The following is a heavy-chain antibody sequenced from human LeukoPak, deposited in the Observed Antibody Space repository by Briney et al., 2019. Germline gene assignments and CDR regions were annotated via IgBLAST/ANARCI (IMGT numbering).Heavy chain of an antibody. Sequence: SETLSLTCAVYGESFSGYYWSWIRQPPGKGLEWIGEINHSGSTNYNPSLKSRVTISVDTSKNQFSLKLSSVTAADTAVYYCARDNYDFWSGSSYGMDVWGQGTTVTVSS. CDR3: ARDNYDFWSGSSYGMDV. CDR2: INHSGST. V-gene: IGHV4-34*01. J-gene: IGHJ6*02. D-gene: IGHD3-3*01. CDR1: GESFSGYY.